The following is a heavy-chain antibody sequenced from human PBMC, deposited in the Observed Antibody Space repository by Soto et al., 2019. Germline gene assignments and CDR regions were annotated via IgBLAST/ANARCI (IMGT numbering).Heavy chain of an antibody. CDR3: ARVADPFFYYGLDV. CDR2: IYDTGISGYTPST. CDR1: GGSITSSY. V-gene: IGHV4-59*01. J-gene: IGHJ6*02. Sequence: SETVSLTCTVSGGSITSSYWSWIRRPPGKGLEWIAYIYDTGISGYTPSTSYNPSLKSRVTMSVDTSKSQFSLKLTSVTAADTAVYYCARVADPFFYYGLDVSGPGITVTVSS.